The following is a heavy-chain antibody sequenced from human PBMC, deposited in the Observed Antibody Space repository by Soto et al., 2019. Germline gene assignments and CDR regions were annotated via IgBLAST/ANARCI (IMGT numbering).Heavy chain of an antibody. D-gene: IGHD3-10*01. CDR2: ISYDGNKK. CDR1: GFTFSSYT. Sequence: QVHLVESGGGVVQPGRSLRLSCAASGFTFSSYTMHWVRQAPGKGLECVAIISYDGNKKYYADSVKGRFTISRDNSKNTLFLQMNSLRPEDTAVYYCARDSGSFTYYFYGMDVWGQGTTVTVSS. CDR3: ARDSGSFTYYFYGMDV. J-gene: IGHJ6*02. V-gene: IGHV3-30-3*01.